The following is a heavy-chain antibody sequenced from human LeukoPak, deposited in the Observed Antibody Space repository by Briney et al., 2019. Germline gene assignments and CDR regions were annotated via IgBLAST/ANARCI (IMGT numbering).Heavy chain of an antibody. V-gene: IGHV1-2*02. CDR1: GYTFTDYY. Sequence: GASVKVSCKASGYTFTDYYIHWVRQAPRLGLEWMGWINPNNGDTNYPQKFQGRVTMTRDTSITTAYMELSRLRYDDTAVYFCTRATTTYLSFWGQGTLVTVSS. CDR2: INPNNGDT. D-gene: IGHD4-11*01. CDR3: TRATTTYLSF. J-gene: IGHJ4*02.